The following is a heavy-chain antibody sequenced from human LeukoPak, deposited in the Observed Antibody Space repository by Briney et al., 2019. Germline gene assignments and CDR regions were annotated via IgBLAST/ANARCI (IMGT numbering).Heavy chain of an antibody. Sequence: SETLSLTCGVYSGSFSGYYWTWFRQPPGKGLEWIGEFNHSWGAKYNPSLKSRATISVDTSKNQFPLKLSSVTAADTAVYYCARGWVVPVREWFDPWGQGTLVTVSS. CDR3: ARGWVVPVREWFDP. CDR2: FNHSWGA. J-gene: IGHJ5*02. CDR1: SGSFSGYY. D-gene: IGHD6-19*01. V-gene: IGHV4-34*01.